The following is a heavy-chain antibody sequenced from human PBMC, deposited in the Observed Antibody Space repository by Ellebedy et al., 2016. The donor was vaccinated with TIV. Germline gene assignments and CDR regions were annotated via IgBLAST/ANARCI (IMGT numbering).Heavy chain of an antibody. V-gene: IGHV3-23*01. CDR3: ARGSAAPDY. Sequence: PGGSLRLSCAASEFTFSSYAMTWVRQAPGKGLEWVSAISGSGGTYYADSVKGRFTISRDNSRNTVYLQVNSLRAADTAVYYCARGSAAPDYWGQGTLVTVSS. J-gene: IGHJ4*02. CDR2: ISGSGGT. CDR1: EFTFSSYA. D-gene: IGHD2-2*01.